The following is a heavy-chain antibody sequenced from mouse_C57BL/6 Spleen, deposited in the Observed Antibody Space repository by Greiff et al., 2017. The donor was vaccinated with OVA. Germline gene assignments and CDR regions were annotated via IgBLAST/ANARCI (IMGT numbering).Heavy chain of an antibody. D-gene: IGHD2-4*01. V-gene: IGHV1-76*01. J-gene: IGHJ1*03. CDR2: IYPGSGNT. CDR1: GYTFTDYY. Sequence: VQLQESGAELVRPGASVKLSCKASGYTFTDYYINWVKQRPGQGLEWIARIYPGSGNTYYNAKFKGKATLTAEKSSSTAYMQLSSLTSEDSAVYFCGAYDSLWYFEVWGTGTTVTVSS. CDR3: GAYDSLWYFEV.